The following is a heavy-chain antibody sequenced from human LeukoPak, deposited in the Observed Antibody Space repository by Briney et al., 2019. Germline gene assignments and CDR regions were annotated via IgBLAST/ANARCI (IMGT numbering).Heavy chain of an antibody. V-gene: IGHV3-53*01. Sequence: GGSLRLSCTASGFTVATNYMNWVRQPPGKGLEWVSILYSGADTYYADSVKGRFVVSRDSSKNMLFLHMNALRPEDTAVYYCARIRDHFHWYLDLWGRGTLVTVSS. CDR1: GFTVATNY. J-gene: IGHJ2*01. D-gene: IGHD5-24*01. CDR2: LYSGADT. CDR3: ARIRDHFHWYLDL.